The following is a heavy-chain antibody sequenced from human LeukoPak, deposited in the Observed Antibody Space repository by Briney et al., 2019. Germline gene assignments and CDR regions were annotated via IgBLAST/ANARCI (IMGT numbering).Heavy chain of an antibody. D-gene: IGHD6-19*01. J-gene: IGHJ4*02. V-gene: IGHV3-21*01. CDR1: GFTFRSYS. Sequence: GGSLRLSCAASGFTFRSYSMNWVRQAPGKGLEWVSSISSSSSYIYYADSVKGRFTISRDNAKNSLYLQMNSLRAEDTAVYYCARDIRAEYSSGWETRGQGTLVTVSS. CDR2: ISSSSSYI. CDR3: ARDIRAEYSSGWET.